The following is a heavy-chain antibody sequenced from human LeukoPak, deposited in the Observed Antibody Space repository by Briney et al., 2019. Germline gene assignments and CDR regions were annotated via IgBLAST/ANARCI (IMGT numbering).Heavy chain of an antibody. Sequence: NTGGSLRLSCAASGFTFNTHWMHWVRQPPGKGLEWIGEINHSGSTNYNPSLKSRVTISVDTSKNQFSLKLNSVTAADTGVYYCARGPSRGGSNIYYFDYWGQGTLVTVSS. V-gene: IGHV4-34*01. CDR2: INHSGST. CDR1: GFTFNTHW. D-gene: IGHD1-26*01. J-gene: IGHJ4*02. CDR3: ARGPSRGGSNIYYFDY.